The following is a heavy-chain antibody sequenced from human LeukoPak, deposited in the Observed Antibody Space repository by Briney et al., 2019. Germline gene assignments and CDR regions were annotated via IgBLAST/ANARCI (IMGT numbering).Heavy chain of an antibody. CDR1: GGPFSDYY. J-gene: IGHJ4*01. Sequence: LETLSLTCAVYGGPFSDYYWSWIRQPPGKGLEWIGKINHSGSTNYSPSLKSRVTISIDTSKNQFSLKLNSMTAADTAVYYCARGEGARDGYNYAGPFYFDYWGHGTLVTVSS. CDR3: ARGEGARDGYNYAGPFYFDY. CDR2: INHSGST. V-gene: IGHV4-34*01. D-gene: IGHD5-24*01.